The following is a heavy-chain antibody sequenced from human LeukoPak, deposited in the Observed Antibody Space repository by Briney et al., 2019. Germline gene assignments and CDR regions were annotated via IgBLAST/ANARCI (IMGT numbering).Heavy chain of an antibody. D-gene: IGHD3-22*01. CDR3: VRLRRNSDTSGFYYYYDY. CDR2: ISVRSNYI. V-gene: IGHV3-21*01. Sequence: GGSLRLSCAASGYTFSSYSINWVRQAPGKGLEWVSSISVRSNYIYYADSVRGRFSISRDDARDSLYLQMNSLRAEDTAVYYCVRLRRNSDTSGFYYYYDYWGQGTLVTVSS. CDR1: GYTFSSYS. J-gene: IGHJ4*02.